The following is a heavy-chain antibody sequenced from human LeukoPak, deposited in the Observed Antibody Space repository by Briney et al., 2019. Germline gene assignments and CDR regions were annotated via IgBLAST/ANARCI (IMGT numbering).Heavy chain of an antibody. CDR1: GFTFSNYG. J-gene: IGHJ4*02. V-gene: IGHV3-33*03. D-gene: IGHD4-11*01. Sequence: GGSLRLSCAASGFTFSNYGMHWVRQAPGKGLEWVSVIWNGGSSGYYGDAVNGRVTISRDKSKSTVSVQTNSRRDEDTVMYYCAKDTHRGFDYSNSLEYWGQGTLVTVSS. CDR3: AKDTHRGFDYSNSLEY. CDR2: IWNGGSSG.